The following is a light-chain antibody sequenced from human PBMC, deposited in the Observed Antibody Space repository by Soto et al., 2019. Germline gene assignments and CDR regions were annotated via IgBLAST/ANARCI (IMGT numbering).Light chain of an antibody. J-gene: IGLJ2*01. CDR1: SSNIGSNP. CDR2: SNN. CDR3: AAWDSSLNAHLL. V-gene: IGLV1-44*01. Sequence: QSVLTQPPSASGTPGQRVTISCSGSSSNIGSNPVNWYQQLPGTAPKLLIYSNNQRPSGVPDRFSDSKSGTSASLAISALQSEDEADYYCAAWDSSLNAHLLFGGGTKLTVL.